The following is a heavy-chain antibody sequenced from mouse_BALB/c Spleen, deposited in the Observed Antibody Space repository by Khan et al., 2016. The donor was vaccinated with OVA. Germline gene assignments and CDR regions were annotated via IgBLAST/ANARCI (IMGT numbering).Heavy chain of an antibody. D-gene: IGHD2-4*01. CDR3: ARNYDYDEGLAY. CDR2: IWSGGSI. Sequence: VQLQESGSGLVQPSQSLSITCTVSGFSLTSYGVHWVRQSPGKGLEWLGVIWSGGSIDYSAAFISRLSISKDNSKSQVFFKMNSLQANDTAIYYCARNYDYDEGLAYWGQGTLVTVSA. CDR1: GFSLTSYG. J-gene: IGHJ3*01. V-gene: IGHV2-2*02.